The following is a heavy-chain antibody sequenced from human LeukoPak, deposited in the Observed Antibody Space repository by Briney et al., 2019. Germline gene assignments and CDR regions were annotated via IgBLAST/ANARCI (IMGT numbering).Heavy chain of an antibody. V-gene: IGHV5-51*01. CDR3: ARHDESCNSASCYLNY. Sequence: GESLKISCKGSGYSFTSYWIGWVRQMPGKGLEWMGIIYPGDSDTRYSPSFQGQVTISADKSIGTAYLQWSSLKASDTAMYYCARHDESCNSASCYLNYWGQGTLVTVSS. CDR1: GYSFTSYW. CDR2: IYPGDSDT. D-gene: IGHD2-2*01. J-gene: IGHJ4*02.